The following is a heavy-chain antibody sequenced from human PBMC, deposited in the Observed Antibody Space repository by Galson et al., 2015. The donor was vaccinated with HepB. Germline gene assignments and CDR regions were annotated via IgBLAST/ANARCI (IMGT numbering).Heavy chain of an antibody. D-gene: IGHD3-10*01. CDR3: TRGGWFDPSRTY. J-gene: IGHJ4*02. Sequence: SLRLSCAASGFTFGDSAMSWFRQAPGKGLGWVGFIRSKAYGGTTEYAASVKGRFTISGDDFKSIAYLQMNSLKTEGTAVYYCTRGGWFDPSRTYWGQGTLVTVSS. CDR1: GFTFGDSA. CDR2: IRSKAYGGTT. V-gene: IGHV3-49*03.